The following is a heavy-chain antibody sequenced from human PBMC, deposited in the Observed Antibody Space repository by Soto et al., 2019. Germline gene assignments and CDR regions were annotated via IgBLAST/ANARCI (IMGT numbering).Heavy chain of an antibody. CDR3: ATHTVTHYYYYYMDV. CDR2: INPSGGST. Sequence: ASVELSCKASGDTFTSNYRHWVRQAHGQGLEWMGIINPSGGSTSYAQKFQGRVTMTRDTSTSTVYMELSSLRSEDTAVYYCATHTVTHYYYYYMDVWGKGTTVTVSS. D-gene: IGHD4-17*01. J-gene: IGHJ6*03. CDR1: GDTFTSNY. V-gene: IGHV1-46*03.